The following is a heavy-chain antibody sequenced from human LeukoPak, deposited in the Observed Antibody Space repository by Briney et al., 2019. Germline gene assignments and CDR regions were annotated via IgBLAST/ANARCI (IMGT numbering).Heavy chain of an antibody. CDR3: AGRGYAMAY. CDR2: IHHSGST. CDR1: GGPIFGTDYY. D-gene: IGHD6-25*01. V-gene: IGHV4-30-4*01. Sequence: SQTLSLTCSVSGGPIFGTDYYWSWIRQTPGKGLEWIGYIHHSGSTSYNPSLKGRITMSVDTSMNQFSLKMTSMTAADTAVYYCAGRGYAMAYWGQGTLVTVSS. J-gene: IGHJ4*02.